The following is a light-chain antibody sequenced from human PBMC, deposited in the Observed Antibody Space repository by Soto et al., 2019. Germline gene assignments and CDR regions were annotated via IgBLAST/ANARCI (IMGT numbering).Light chain of an antibody. Sequence: EIVMTQSPATLSVSPGESATLSCRASQSVSSNLAWHQQKPGQAPRILMYDASTRATGVPDRFSGSGSGTDFTLTISSLQAADFAVYHCQHYNNWPITFGQGTRLEIK. V-gene: IGKV3-15*01. CDR2: DAS. J-gene: IGKJ5*01. CDR1: QSVSSN. CDR3: QHYNNWPIT.